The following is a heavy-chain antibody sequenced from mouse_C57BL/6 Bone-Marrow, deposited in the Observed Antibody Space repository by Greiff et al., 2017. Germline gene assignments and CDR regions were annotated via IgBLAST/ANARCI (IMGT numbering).Heavy chain of an antibody. J-gene: IGHJ3*01. CDR3: AREGALLWLRRSWFAY. V-gene: IGHV1-81*01. CDR1: GYTFTSYG. Sequence: QVQLKQSGAELARPGASVKLSCKASGYTFTSYGISWVKQRTGQGLEWIGEIYPRSGNTYYNEKFKGKATLTADKSSSTAYMELRSLTSEDSAVYFCAREGALLWLRRSWFAYWGQGTLVTVSA. CDR2: IYPRSGNT. D-gene: IGHD2-2*01.